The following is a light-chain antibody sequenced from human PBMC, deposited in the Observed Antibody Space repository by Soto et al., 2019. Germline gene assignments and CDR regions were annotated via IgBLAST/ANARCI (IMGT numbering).Light chain of an antibody. CDR3: SSHTSSGTHVV. CDR2: DVS. J-gene: IGLJ2*01. V-gene: IGLV2-14*03. Sequence: QSALTQPASVSGSPGQSITITCTGTSSDVGGYNFVSWYQQRPGKAPKLMIYDVSDRPSGVSNRFSGSKSGNTASLTISGLQAEDEADYYCSSHTSSGTHVVFGGGTKLTVL. CDR1: SSDVGGYNF.